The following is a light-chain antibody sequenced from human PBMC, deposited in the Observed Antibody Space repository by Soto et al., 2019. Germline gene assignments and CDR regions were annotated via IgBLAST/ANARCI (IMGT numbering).Light chain of an antibody. CDR3: CSYVGSKTFVL. CDR2: EGT. V-gene: IGLV2-23*01. Sequence: QSALTQPASVSGSPGQSITISCTGTTSDVGNYILVSWYQQHPGKAPKLMIYEGTQRPSGISTRFSGSMSVNTASLTISGLQAEDEDDYYCCSYVGSKTFVLFGGGTKLTVL. CDR1: TSDVGNYIL. J-gene: IGLJ2*01.